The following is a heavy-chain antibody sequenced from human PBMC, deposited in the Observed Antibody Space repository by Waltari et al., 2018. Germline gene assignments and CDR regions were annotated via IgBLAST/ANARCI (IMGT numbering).Heavy chain of an antibody. CDR2: IYYSGST. V-gene: IGHV4-39*01. Sequence: QLQLQESGPGLVKPSETLSLTCRVSGAALRSSSYSWSWIRQPPGKGLEWIGSIYYSGSTYYHPSLKSRVTVSVDTSKNQFSLKLSSVTAADTAVYYCARIITSTKGYYFDYWGQGTLVTVSS. D-gene: IGHD3-10*01. CDR3: ARIITSTKGYYFDY. CDR1: GAALRSSSYS. J-gene: IGHJ4*02.